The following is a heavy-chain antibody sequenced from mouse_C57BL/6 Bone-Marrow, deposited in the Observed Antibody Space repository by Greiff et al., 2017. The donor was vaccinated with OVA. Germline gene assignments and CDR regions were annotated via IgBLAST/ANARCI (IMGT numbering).Heavy chain of an antibody. CDR1: GFSLTSYG. D-gene: IGHD1-1*01. V-gene: IGHV2-2*01. J-gene: IGHJ4*01. Sequence: VQLQESGPGLVQPSQCLSITCTVSGFSLTSYGVHWVRQSPGKGLEWLGVIWSGGSTDFNAAFLSRLRISKDNSKSQVFFKMNSLQADDTAIYDCATLLPGAMDYWGQGTSVTVSS. CDR3: ATLLPGAMDY. CDR2: IWSGGST.